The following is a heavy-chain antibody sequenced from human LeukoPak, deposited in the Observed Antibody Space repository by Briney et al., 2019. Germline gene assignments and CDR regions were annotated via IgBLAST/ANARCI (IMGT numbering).Heavy chain of an antibody. D-gene: IGHD3-10*01. Sequence: GGSLRLSCAASGFTFSSYSMNWVRQAPGKGLEWVSSISSSSSYIYYADSVKGRFTISRDSAKNSLYLQMNSLRAEDTAVYYYASFAGGGGEDYWGQGTLVTVSS. V-gene: IGHV3-21*01. J-gene: IGHJ4*02. CDR2: ISSSSSYI. CDR1: GFTFSSYS. CDR3: ASFAGGGGEDY.